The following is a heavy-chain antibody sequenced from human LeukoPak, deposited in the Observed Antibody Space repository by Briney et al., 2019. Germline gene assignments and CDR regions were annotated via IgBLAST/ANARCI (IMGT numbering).Heavy chain of an antibody. J-gene: IGHJ5*02. V-gene: IGHV4-59*08. CDR3: ARGSRDYGAKSCFDP. CDR2: IYYSGST. D-gene: IGHD4-17*01. Sequence: SETLSLTCTVSGGSISSYYWSGIRQPPGKGLEWIGYIYYSGSTNYNPSLKSRVTISVDTSKNQFSLKLSSVTAADTAVYYCARGSRDYGAKSCFDPWGQGTLVTVSS. CDR1: GGSISSYY.